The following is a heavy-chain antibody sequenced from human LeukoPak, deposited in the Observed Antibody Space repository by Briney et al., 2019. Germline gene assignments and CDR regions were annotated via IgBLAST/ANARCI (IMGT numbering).Heavy chain of an antibody. Sequence: GGSLRLSCAASGFTVSISYMSWVRQAPGKGLEWVSVIYSGGSTYYADSVKGRFTISRDNAKNSLYLQMNSLRAEDTAVYYCARCKTRFLEWLFGPSDYWGQGTLVTVSS. CDR2: IYSGGST. CDR1: GFTVSISY. V-gene: IGHV3-66*01. J-gene: IGHJ4*02. CDR3: ARCKTRFLEWLFGPSDY. D-gene: IGHD3-3*01.